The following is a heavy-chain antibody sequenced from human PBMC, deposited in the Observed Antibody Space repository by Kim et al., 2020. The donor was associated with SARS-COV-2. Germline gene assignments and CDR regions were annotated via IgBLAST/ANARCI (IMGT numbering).Heavy chain of an antibody. D-gene: IGHD3-9*01. CDR2: INPNSGGT. CDR3: ARTPPVLRSLDWLYNAFDD. CDR1: GYTFTGYY. J-gene: IGHJ4*02. Sequence: ASVKVSCKASGYTFTGYYMHWVRQAPGQGLEWMGWINPNSGGTNYAQKVQGRVTMTRDTSISTAYMELSRLRSDDTAVYYCARTPPVLRSLDWLYNAFDDWGQGTLVTLSS. V-gene: IGHV1-2*02.